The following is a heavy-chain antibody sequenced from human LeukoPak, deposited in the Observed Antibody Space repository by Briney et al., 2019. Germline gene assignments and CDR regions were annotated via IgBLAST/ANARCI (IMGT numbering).Heavy chain of an antibody. V-gene: IGHV4-59*08. CDR1: GGSISSYY. D-gene: IGHD4-23*01. J-gene: IGHJ4*02. Sequence: SETPSLTCTVSGGSISSYYWNWIRQPPGKGLEWIGYIYNSGSTNYNPSLQSRVTISVDTSKNQFSLNLSSVTAADTAVYYCARGYGGNSGIGFDYWGQGTLVTVSS. CDR3: ARGYGGNSGIGFDY. CDR2: IYNSGST.